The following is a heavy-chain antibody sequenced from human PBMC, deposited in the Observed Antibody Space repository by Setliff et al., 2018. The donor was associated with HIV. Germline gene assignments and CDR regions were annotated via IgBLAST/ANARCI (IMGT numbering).Heavy chain of an antibody. CDR2: INQERTT. CDR1: RGSFSHYY. J-gene: IGHJ2*01. D-gene: IGHD1-20*01. CDR3: ARVRFSFNNVRCFDL. V-gene: IGHV4-34*01. Sequence: SETLSLTCAVYRGSFSHYYWTWIRQSPGRGLEWIAEINQERTTFYNPSLKSRLIMSLDTSRNEVSLRLNSVTAVDTATYFCARVRFSFNNVRCFDLWGPSTQVTVSS.